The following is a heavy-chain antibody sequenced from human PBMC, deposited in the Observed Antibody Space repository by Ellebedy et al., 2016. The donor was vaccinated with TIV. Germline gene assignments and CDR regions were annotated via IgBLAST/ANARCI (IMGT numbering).Heavy chain of an antibody. CDR3: ARDVRFIDQQHNWFDP. J-gene: IGHJ5*02. D-gene: IGHD6-13*01. Sequence: GESLKISCGASEFTFSDFSMNWVRQAPGKGPEWVSSISSSSSFIYYADSVKGRFTISRDNAKNSLYLQMNSLRAEDTAVYYCARDVRFIDQQHNWFDPWGQGTLVTVSS. CDR1: EFTFSDFS. CDR2: ISSSSSFI. V-gene: IGHV3-21*04.